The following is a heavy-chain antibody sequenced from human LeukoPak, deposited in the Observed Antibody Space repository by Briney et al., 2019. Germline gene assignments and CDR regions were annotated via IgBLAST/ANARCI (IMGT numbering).Heavy chain of an antibody. CDR2: TWYDGRNK. J-gene: IGHJ4*02. V-gene: IGHV3-33*01. CDR3: ARELFVSGSCPAN. D-gene: IGHD3-10*01. Sequence: GSLRLSCAASGITFNAIHWVRQAPGKGLEWVALTWYDGRNKYYADSVKGRFTISIDNSKNMVYLRMNSLRADDTAVYYCARELFVSGSCPANWGQGTLVTVSS. CDR1: GITFNA.